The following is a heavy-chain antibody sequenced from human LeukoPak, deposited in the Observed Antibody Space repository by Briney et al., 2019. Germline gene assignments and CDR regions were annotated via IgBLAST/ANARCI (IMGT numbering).Heavy chain of an antibody. D-gene: IGHD3-3*02. CDR1: GLPYSSHW. Sequence: GGSLSLFCAASGLPYSSHWMHWVRKAAGKGRVWVSRIYRDGSGTSSADSVKGRFTISRDNAKNPLYLQLNSLRAEDTAVYYCARGGWCIFDYWGQGTLVTVSS. CDR3: ARGGWCIFDY. J-gene: IGHJ4*02. V-gene: IGHV3-74*01. CDR2: IYRDGSGT.